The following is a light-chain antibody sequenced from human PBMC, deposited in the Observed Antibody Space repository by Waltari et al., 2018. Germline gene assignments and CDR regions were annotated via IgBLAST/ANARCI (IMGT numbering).Light chain of an antibody. J-gene: IGLJ3*02. Sequence: QSALTQRPSLSGTPGQGVTISCSGASSNIGVNDVKWYQQFPGTAPNLLIYSNYRRPSGGAGRFSGSRSGHSAALAISGLQSEDEADYYCATWDDKLNGVLFGGGTKLTVL. CDR3: ATWDDKLNGVL. CDR1: SSNIGVND. CDR2: SNY. V-gene: IGLV1-44*01.